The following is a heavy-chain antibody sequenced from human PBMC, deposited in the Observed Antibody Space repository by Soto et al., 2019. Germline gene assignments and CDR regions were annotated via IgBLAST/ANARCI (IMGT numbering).Heavy chain of an antibody. Sequence: SVKVSCKASGGTFSSYAISWVRQAPGQGLEWMGGIIPIFGTANYAQKFQGRVTITADESTSTAYMELSSLRSEDTAVYYCAGPSRVWGSSGWCVDVWAQRTTVTVSS. V-gene: IGHV1-69*13. D-gene: IGHD6-19*01. J-gene: IGHJ6*02. CDR1: GGTFSSYA. CDR3: AGPSRVWGSSGWCVDV. CDR2: IIPIFGTA.